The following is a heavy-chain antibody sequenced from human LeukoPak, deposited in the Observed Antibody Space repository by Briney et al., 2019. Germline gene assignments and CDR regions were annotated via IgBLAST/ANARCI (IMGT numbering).Heavy chain of an antibody. Sequence: GGPLRLSCAASGFTFSSYSMNWVRQAPGKGLEWVSHITASGTAMFYADSVKGRFTISRDNSKNTLYLRMNSLRAEDTAVYYCAKDTRYSGSYYFVFDYWGQGTLVAVSS. J-gene: IGHJ4*02. CDR3: AKDTRYSGSYYFVFDY. CDR1: GFTFSSYS. D-gene: IGHD1-26*01. CDR2: ITASGTAM. V-gene: IGHV3-23*01.